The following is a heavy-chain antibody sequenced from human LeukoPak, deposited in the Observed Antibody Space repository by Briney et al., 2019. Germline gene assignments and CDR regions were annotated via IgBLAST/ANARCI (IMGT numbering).Heavy chain of an antibody. CDR2: ISGSGGST. Sequence: GGSLRLSCVASGFSFTTHAMGWVRQAPGKGLEWVSHISGSGGSTKYSGSVRGRFTISRDNSKNTLYLQINSLRADDTAVYYCAKDQDPHSYGSGSYAPFDYWGQGTLVTVSS. D-gene: IGHD3-10*01. J-gene: IGHJ4*02. CDR3: AKDQDPHSYGSGSYAPFDY. CDR1: GFSFTTHA. V-gene: IGHV3-23*01.